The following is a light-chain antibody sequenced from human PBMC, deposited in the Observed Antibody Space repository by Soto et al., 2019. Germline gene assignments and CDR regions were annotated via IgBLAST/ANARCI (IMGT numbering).Light chain of an antibody. CDR2: GNS. CDR3: QSYDSSLSGVV. Sequence: QSVLTQPPSVSGPPGQRVTISCTGSSSNIGAGYDVHWYQQLPGTARKLLIYGNSNRPSGVPDRFSGSKSGTSASLAITGLQAEDEADYYCQSYDSSLSGVVFGGGTKLTVL. V-gene: IGLV1-40*01. CDR1: SSNIGAGYD. J-gene: IGLJ2*01.